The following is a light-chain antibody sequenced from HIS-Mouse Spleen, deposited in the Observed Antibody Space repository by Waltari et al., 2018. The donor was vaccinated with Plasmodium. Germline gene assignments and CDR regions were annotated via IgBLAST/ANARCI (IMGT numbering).Light chain of an antibody. J-gene: IGLJ1*01. V-gene: IGLV2-14*02. CDR3: QSYDSSLSGYV. CDR1: SSDVGSYNL. Sequence: QSALTQPASVSGSPGQSITISCTGTSSDVGSYNLVSWYQQHPGKAPKLMIYEGSKRPSGVSNLFSGSKSGNTASLTISVLQAEDEADYYCQSYDSSLSGYVFGTWTKVTVL. CDR2: EGS.